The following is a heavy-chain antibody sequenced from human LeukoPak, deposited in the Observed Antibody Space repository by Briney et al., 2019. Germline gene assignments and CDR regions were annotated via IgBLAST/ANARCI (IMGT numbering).Heavy chain of an antibody. V-gene: IGHV4-38-2*02. CDR2: IYHSGST. J-gene: IGHJ4*02. Sequence: SETLSLTCTVSGYSISSGYYWGWIRQPPGKGLEWIGSIYHSGSTYYNPSLKSRVTMSVDTSKNQFSLKVSSVTAADTAVYYCARATGDEYFDYWGQGTLVTVSS. D-gene: IGHD7-27*01. CDR3: ARATGDEYFDY. CDR1: GYSISSGYY.